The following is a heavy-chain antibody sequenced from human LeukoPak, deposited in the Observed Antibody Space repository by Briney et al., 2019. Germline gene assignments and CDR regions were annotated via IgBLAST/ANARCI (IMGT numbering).Heavy chain of an antibody. CDR1: GFTFSSYG. Sequence: GGSLRLSCAASGFTFSSYGMHWVRQAPGKGLEWVAVIWYDGSNKYYADSVKGRFTISRDNSKNTLYLQMNSLRAEDTALYYCARDCGITMVRGADYWGQGTLVTVSS. V-gene: IGHV3-33*01. J-gene: IGHJ4*02. CDR3: ARDCGITMVRGADY. D-gene: IGHD3-10*01. CDR2: IWYDGSNK.